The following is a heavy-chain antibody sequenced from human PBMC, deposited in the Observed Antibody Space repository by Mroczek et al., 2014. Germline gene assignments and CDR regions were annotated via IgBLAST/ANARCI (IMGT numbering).Heavy chain of an antibody. CDR2: IYYSGST. J-gene: IGHJ4*02. D-gene: IGHD3-22*01. CDR3: ARDSDYYDSSGYYRD. CDR1: GGSISSGGYY. V-gene: IGHV4-31*03. Sequence: KESGPGLVKPSQTLSLTCTVSGGSISSGGYYWSWIRQHPGKGLEWIGCIYYSGSTYYNPSLKSRVTISVDTSKNQFSLKLSSVTAADTAVYYCARDSDYYDSSGYYRDWGQGTLVTVSS.